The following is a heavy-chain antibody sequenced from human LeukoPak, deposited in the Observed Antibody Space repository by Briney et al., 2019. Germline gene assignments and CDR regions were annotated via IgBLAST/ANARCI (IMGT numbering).Heavy chain of an antibody. Sequence: AGSLRLSCAASGFTFSDYYMNWVRQAPGKGLEWVSSISTDSYYIYYADSLKGRFTISRDNAKNSLYLQMNSLRAEDTAVYYCARQAAAGTEWFDPWGQGTLVTVSS. V-gene: IGHV3-21*01. CDR2: ISTDSYYI. D-gene: IGHD6-13*01. CDR1: GFTFSDYY. J-gene: IGHJ5*02. CDR3: ARQAAAGTEWFDP.